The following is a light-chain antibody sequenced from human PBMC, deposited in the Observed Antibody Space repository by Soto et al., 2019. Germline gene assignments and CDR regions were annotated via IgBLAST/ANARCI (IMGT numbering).Light chain of an antibody. J-gene: IGLJ1*01. V-gene: IGLV2-11*01. CDR2: DVS. CDR1: SSDVGGSNH. CDR3: CSSAGTYTFV. Sequence: QSALTQPRSVSGSPGQSVTISCTATSSDVGGSNHVSWYQHHPGKAPKLMIYDVSKWPSGVPDRFSGSKSGNTASLTIPGLQADDEADYYCCSSAGTYTFVFGTGTKVTVL.